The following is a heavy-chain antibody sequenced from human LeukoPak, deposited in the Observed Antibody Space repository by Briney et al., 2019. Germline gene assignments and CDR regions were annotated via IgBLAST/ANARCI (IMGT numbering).Heavy chain of an antibody. CDR1: GFIFSTYA. J-gene: IGHJ3*01. V-gene: IGHV3-30*04. Sequence: GGSLRLSCEASGFIFSTYAFHWVRQAPGKGPEWMAFITYDGSDTYFADSVKGRFTLSRDNSKNALNLQMNSLTSADTAMYYCARPGGYAFDVWGQGTMVTVSS. CDR3: ARPGGYAFDV. CDR2: ITYDGSDT. D-gene: IGHD3-10*01.